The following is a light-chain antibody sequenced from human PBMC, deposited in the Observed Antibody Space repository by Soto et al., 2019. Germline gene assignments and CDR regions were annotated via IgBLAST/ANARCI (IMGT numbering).Light chain of an antibody. V-gene: IGKV3-11*01. CDR3: QQRSIWVT. Sequence: EIVLTQSPATLSLSPGERATLSCRASQSVSRYLAWYQQKPGQAPRLLIFEASNRATGIPARFSGSWSGTDFTLTISSLEPEDFAVYYCQQRSIWVTFGPGTKVDIK. J-gene: IGKJ3*01. CDR1: QSVSRY. CDR2: EAS.